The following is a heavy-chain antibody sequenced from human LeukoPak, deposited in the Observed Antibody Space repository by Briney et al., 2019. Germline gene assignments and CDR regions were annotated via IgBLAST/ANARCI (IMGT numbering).Heavy chain of an antibody. CDR3: ARDPLLYYDFWSGYFP. D-gene: IGHD3-3*01. CDR2: INIDSITV. V-gene: IGHV3-48*01. Sequence: PGGSLRLSCAASGFPLSSYSINWVRQAPGKGLEWVSYINIDSITVNYADSVKGRFTISRDNAKNSLYLQMNSLRAEDTAVYYCARDPLLYYDFWSGYFPWGQGTLVTVSS. J-gene: IGHJ5*02. CDR1: GFPLSSYS.